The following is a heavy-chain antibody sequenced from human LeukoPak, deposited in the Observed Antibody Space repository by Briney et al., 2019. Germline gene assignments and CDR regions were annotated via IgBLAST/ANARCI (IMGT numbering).Heavy chain of an antibody. CDR1: GFTFSSYA. V-gene: IGHV3-23*01. Sequence: PGGSLRLSCAASGFTFSSYAMSWVRQAPGKGLEWVPAISGSGGSTYYADSVKGRFTISRDNSKNTLYLQMNSLRAEDTAVYYCAKGPVATISVAYYFGYWGQGTLVTVSS. D-gene: IGHD5-24*01. CDR2: ISGSGGST. CDR3: AKGPVATISVAYYFGY. J-gene: IGHJ4*02.